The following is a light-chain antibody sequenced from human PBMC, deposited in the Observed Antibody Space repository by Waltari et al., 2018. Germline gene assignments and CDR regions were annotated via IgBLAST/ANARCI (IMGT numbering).Light chain of an antibody. Sequence: DIKMTQSPSTLSASVVDRVNITCRASQSISSWLAWFQQKPGKAPNLLIYKASSLVSGVPSRFSGIGSGTQFTLTISSLQPDDFATYYCQQYYSYSWTFGQGTKVEVK. CDR3: QQYYSYSWT. CDR2: KAS. CDR1: QSISSW. V-gene: IGKV1-5*03. J-gene: IGKJ1*01.